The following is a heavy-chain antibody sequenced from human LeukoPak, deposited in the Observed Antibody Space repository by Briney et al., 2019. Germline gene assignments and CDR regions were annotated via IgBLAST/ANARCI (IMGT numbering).Heavy chain of an antibody. Sequence: GGSLRLSCAASGFTFSNYAMHWVRQAPGKGLEWVSAISGSGGNTYYADSVKGRFTISRDNSKNTLYLQMNSLRAEDTAVYYCAKEGAYYYYMDVWGKGTTVTVSS. V-gene: IGHV3-23*01. J-gene: IGHJ6*03. CDR1: GFTFSNYA. CDR2: ISGSGGNT. CDR3: AKEGAYYYYMDV.